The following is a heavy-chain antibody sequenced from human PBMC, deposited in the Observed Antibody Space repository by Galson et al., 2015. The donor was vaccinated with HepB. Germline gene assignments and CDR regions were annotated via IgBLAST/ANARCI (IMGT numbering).Heavy chain of an antibody. CDR1: GFTFSSYA. D-gene: IGHD3-22*01. CDR3: AKDRYYDSSGLRATEYFQN. J-gene: IGHJ1*01. CDR2: INGSAGTT. Sequence: SLRLSCAASGFTFSSYAMSWVRRAAGKGLEWLAGINGSAGTTYYADSVKGRFTVSRDNSKNTLYLEMTGLRAEDTAVYYCAKDRYYDSSGLRATEYFQNWGQGTLVTVSS. V-gene: IGHV3-23*01.